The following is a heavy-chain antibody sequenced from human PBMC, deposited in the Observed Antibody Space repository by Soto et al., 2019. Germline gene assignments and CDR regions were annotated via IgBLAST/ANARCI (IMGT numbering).Heavy chain of an antibody. CDR3: ARVGDYYASRGSDP. CDR1: GGTFSSYA. V-gene: IGHV1-69*06. CDR2: IIPIFGTA. D-gene: IGHD3-22*01. Sequence: SVKVSCRASGGTFSSYAISWVRQAPGQGLEWMGGIIPIFGTANYAQKFQGRVTITADKSTSTAYMELSSLRSEDTAVYYCARVGDYYASRGSDPWGQGTLVTVSS. J-gene: IGHJ5*02.